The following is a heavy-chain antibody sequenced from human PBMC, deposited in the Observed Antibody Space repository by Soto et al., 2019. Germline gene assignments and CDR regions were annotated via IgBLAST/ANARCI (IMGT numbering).Heavy chain of an antibody. V-gene: IGHV5-51*01. CDR1: GYSFTSYW. CDR3: ARHGWTNLDGYYYGMDV. CDR2: IYPGDSDT. D-gene: IGHD2-15*01. Sequence: GESLKISCKGSGYSFTSYWIGWVRQMPGKGLEWMGIIYPGDSDTRYSPSFQGQVTISADKSISTAYLQWSSLKASDTAMYYCARHGWTNLDGYYYGMDVWGQGTTVTVSS. J-gene: IGHJ6*02.